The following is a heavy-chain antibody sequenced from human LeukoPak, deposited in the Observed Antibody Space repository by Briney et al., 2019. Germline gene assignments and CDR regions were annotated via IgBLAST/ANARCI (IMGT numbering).Heavy chain of an antibody. J-gene: IGHJ3*02. CDR1: GFTFSSYW. CDR3: ARADVDIVATIATDAFDI. V-gene: IGHV3-74*01. CDR2: INSDGSST. D-gene: IGHD5-12*01. Sequence: GGSLRLSSAASGFTFSSYWMHWVRQAPGKGLVWVSRINSDGSSTSYADSVKGRFTISRDNAKNTLYLQMNSLRAEDTAVYYCARADVDIVATIATDAFDIWGQGTMVTVSS.